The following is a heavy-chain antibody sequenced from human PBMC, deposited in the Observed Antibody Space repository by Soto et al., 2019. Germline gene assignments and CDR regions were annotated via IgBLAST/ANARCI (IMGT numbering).Heavy chain of an antibody. CDR2: FTSGGST. V-gene: IGHV3-23*01. Sequence: EVQLLESGGDLVQPGGSLRLSCAASGFIFSNYAMTWVRQAPGKGPEWVSTFTSGGSTYYRDTVKGRFTISRDNSKNTLYLQMNSLRAEDTAVYYCARTAEYNSQSSGWANRFDYWGKGTLVTVSS. J-gene: IGHJ4*02. D-gene: IGHD6-19*01. CDR3: ARTAEYNSQSSGWANRFDY. CDR1: GFIFSNYA.